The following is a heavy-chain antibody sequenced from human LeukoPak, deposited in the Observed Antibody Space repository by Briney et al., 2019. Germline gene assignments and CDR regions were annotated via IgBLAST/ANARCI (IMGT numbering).Heavy chain of an antibody. D-gene: IGHD3-22*01. CDR3: ARVGYYERPLDY. V-gene: IGHV4-39*07. Sequence: SETLSLTCTVSGASITSSGYYWGWIRQSPGKGLHWIGSLYYSGSTYYDPSLKSRVTISRDTSKNQFSLKLSSVTAADTAVYYCARVGYYERPLDYWGQGTLVTVSS. CDR2: LYYSGST. J-gene: IGHJ4*02. CDR1: GASITSSGYY.